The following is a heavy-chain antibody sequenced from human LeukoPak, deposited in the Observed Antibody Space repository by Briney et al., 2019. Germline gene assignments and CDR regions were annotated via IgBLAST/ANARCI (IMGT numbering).Heavy chain of an antibody. CDR3: ARHSHYYDSSGYYYEYYFDY. J-gene: IGHJ4*02. Sequence: SETLSLTCTVSGGSISSSSYYWSWVRQPPGKGLEWIGYIYYSGSTNYNPSLKSRVTISVDTSKNQFSLKLSSVTAADTAVYYCARHSHYYDSSGYYYEYYFDYWGQGTLVTVSS. V-gene: IGHV4-61*05. CDR1: GGSISSSSYY. CDR2: IYYSGST. D-gene: IGHD3-22*01.